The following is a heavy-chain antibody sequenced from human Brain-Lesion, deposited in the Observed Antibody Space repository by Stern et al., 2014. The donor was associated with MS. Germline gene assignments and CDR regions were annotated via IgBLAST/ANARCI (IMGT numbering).Heavy chain of an antibody. J-gene: IGHJ4*02. CDR3: ARGAGVFDS. D-gene: IGHD6-19*01. CDR2: IFYTGSP. V-gene: IGHV4-39*02. CDR1: GGSIGRSSYY. Sequence: MQLVESGPGLVKPSETLSLTCTVSGGSIGRSSYYWGWIRQPPGKGLEWIGHIFYTGSPLYDPSLKRRVTVSLDTSNNHFSLSLNSVTAADTAVYYCARGAGVFDSWGQGTLVTVSP.